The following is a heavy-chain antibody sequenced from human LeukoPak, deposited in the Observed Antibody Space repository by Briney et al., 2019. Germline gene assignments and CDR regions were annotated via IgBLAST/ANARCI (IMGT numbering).Heavy chain of an antibody. CDR1: GFTFSSYA. D-gene: IGHD3-10*01. J-gene: IGHJ4*02. CDR2: ISYDGSNK. Sequence: PGGSLRLSCAASGFTFSSYAMHWVRQAPGKGLEWVAVISYDGSNKYYADSVKGRFTISRDNSKNTLYLQMNSLRAEDTAVYYCAKGIPRMSKVRGPCVYWGRGTLVSVSS. V-gene: IGHV3-30-3*01. CDR3: AKGIPRMSKVRGPCVY.